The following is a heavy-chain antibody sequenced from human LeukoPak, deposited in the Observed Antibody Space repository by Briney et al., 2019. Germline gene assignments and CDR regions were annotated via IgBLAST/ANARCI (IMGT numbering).Heavy chain of an antibody. J-gene: IGHJ4*02. CDR2: IYHSGST. CDR1: GYSISSGYY. CDR3: ARGRKMGRGYSYGHFDY. V-gene: IGHV4-38-2*01. D-gene: IGHD5-18*01. Sequence: PSETLSLTCAVSGYSISSGYYWGWIRQPPGKGLEWIRSIYHSGSTYYNPSLKSRVTISVDTSKSQFSLKLSSVTAADTAVYYCARGRKMGRGYSYGHFDYWGQGTLVTVSS.